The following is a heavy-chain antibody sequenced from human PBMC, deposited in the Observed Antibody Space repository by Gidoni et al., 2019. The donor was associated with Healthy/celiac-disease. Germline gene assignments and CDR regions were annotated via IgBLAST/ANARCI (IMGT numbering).Heavy chain of an antibody. J-gene: IGHJ4*02. CDR1: GFTFSSYA. V-gene: IGHV3-30-3*01. D-gene: IGHD3-22*01. CDR2: ISDDGSNK. Sequence: QVQLVESGGGVVQPGRSLRLSCAASGFTFSSYAMHWVRQAPGKGLEWVAVISDDGSNKYYADSVKGRFTISRDNSKNTLYLQMNSLRAEDTAVYYCARDIPTAEYYDSSGYYFSSYWGQGTLVTVSS. CDR3: ARDIPTAEYYDSSGYYFSSY.